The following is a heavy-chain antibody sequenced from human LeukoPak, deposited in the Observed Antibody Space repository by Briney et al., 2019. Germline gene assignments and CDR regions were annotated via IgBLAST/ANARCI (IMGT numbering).Heavy chain of an antibody. J-gene: IGHJ4*02. V-gene: IGHV3-64*01. CDR2: ISRNGRNT. D-gene: IGHD6-19*01. CDR1: GFTLSSYS. CDR3: ARVDSGSACAS. Sequence: GGSLRLSCAASGFTLSSYSMHWVRQAPGKVLEFVSAISRNGRNTYYGNSVKGRFTISRDISKNTLHLQMGSLRPEDMAVYYCARVDSGSACASWGQGTLVTVSS.